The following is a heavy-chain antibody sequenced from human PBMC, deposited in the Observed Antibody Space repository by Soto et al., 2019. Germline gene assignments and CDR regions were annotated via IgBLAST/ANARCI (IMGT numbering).Heavy chain of an antibody. CDR1: GYSFSDYD. CDR3: ARDNRYNWNDEGWFDP. J-gene: IGHJ5*02. Sequence: QVQLVQSGAEVKKPGASVKVSCKASGYSFSDYDKNWVRQATGQGPEWMGWMNPNSGNTGCAQKSQGRVTMTKNTSISTAYTELSSLGSEDTAVYYCARDNRYNWNDEGWFDPWGQGTLVTVSS. CDR2: MNPNSGNT. V-gene: IGHV1-8*01. D-gene: IGHD1-20*01.